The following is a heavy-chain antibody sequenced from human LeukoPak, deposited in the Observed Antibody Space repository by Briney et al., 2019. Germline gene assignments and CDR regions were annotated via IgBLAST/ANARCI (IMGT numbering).Heavy chain of an antibody. J-gene: IGHJ5*02. Sequence: ASVKVSCKASGGTFCSYAISWVRQAPGQGLEWMGGIIPIFGTANYAQKFQGRVTITADESTSTAYMELSSLRSEDTAVYYCARVSPAAMNGFDPWGQGTLVTVSS. D-gene: IGHD6-25*01. CDR3: ARVSPAAMNGFDP. CDR2: IIPIFGTA. V-gene: IGHV1-69*01. CDR1: GGTFCSYA.